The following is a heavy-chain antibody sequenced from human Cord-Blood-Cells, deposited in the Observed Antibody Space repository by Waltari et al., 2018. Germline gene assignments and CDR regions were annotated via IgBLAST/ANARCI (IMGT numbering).Heavy chain of an antibody. J-gene: IGHJ3*02. D-gene: IGHD3-22*01. Sequence: QVQLQESGPGPVKPSGTLSPPCAVPGGPISSGNWWGWVRQAAGKGLEWIGEIYQSGSTNYNPSLKSRVTIAVDKSKNQFSLKLSSVTAADTAVYYCASLVDYYDSSGYSDAFDIWGQGTMVTVSS. CDR3: ASLVDYYDSSGYSDAFDI. CDR1: GGPISSGNW. V-gene: IGHV4-4*02. CDR2: IYQSGST.